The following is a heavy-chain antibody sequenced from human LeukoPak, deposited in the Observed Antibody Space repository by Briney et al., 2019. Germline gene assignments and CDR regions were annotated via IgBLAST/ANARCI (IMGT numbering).Heavy chain of an antibody. V-gene: IGHV4-59*08. CDR1: GGSISSYY. CDR2: IYYSGST. Sequence: SETLSLTCTVSGGSISSYYWSWLRQPPGKGLEWIGYIYYSGSTNYNPSLKSRVTISVDTSKNQFSLKLSSVTAADTAVYYCARLTSVVVVAATPDNWFDPWGQGTLVTVSS. J-gene: IGHJ5*02. CDR3: ARLTSVVVVAATPDNWFDP. D-gene: IGHD2-15*01.